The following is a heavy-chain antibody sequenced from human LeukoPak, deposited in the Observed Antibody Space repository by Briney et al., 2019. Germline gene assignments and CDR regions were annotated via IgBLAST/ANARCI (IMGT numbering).Heavy chain of an antibody. J-gene: IGHJ5*02. CDR3: AREPSYDILTGYSP. V-gene: IGHV3-21*01. CDR1: GFTFSSYS. CDR2: ISSSSSYI. Sequence: EGSLRLSCAASGFTFSSYSMNWVRQAPGKGLEWVSSISSSSSYIYYADSVKGRFTISRDNAKNSLYLQMNSLRAEDTAVYYCAREPSYDILTGYSPWGQETLDTVSS. D-gene: IGHD3-9*01.